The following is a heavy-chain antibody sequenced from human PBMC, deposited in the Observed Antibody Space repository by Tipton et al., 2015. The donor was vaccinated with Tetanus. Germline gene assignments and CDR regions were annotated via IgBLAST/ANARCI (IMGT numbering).Heavy chain of an antibody. D-gene: IGHD3-16*01. CDR3: ARERGDSSYYGMGV. Sequence: QVQLVQSGAEVKKPGASVKVSCKASGYTFTGYYIYWVRQAPGQGLEWMGWIDPNSGGTVYAQKFQGRVTMTRDTSISTAYMVLRSLRADDTAVYYCARERGDSSYYGMGVWGPGTTVPVS. V-gene: IGHV1-2*02. CDR1: GYTFTGYY. CDR2: IDPNSGGT. J-gene: IGHJ6*02.